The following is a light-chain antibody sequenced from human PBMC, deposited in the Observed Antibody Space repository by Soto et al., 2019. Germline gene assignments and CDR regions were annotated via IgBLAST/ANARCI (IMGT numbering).Light chain of an antibody. V-gene: IGLV2-23*02. CDR1: HSDVGSYNL. J-gene: IGLJ1*01. CDR3: CSYAGSTTQTYV. CDR2: EVS. Sequence: QSVLTQPASMSGSPGQSITISCTGTHSDVGSYNLVSWYQQHPGKAPKVIIYEVSERPSGVSDRFSGSKSGNTASLMISGLQAEDEADYYCCSYAGSTTQTYVFGSGTKLTVL.